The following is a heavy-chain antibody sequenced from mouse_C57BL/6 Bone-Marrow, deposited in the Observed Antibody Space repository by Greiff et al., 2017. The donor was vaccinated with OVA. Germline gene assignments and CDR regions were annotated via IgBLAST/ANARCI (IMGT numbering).Heavy chain of an antibody. D-gene: IGHD1-1*01. CDR2: IRSKSNNYAT. CDR3: VRHYYGSSSYWYFDV. Sequence: EVMLVESGGGLVQPKGSLKLSCAASGFSFNTYAMNWVRQAPGKGLEWVARIRSKSNNYATYYADSVKDRFTISRDDSESMLYLQMNNLKTEDTAMYYCVRHYYGSSSYWYFDVWGTGTTVTVSS. CDR1: GFSFNTYA. V-gene: IGHV10-1*01. J-gene: IGHJ1*03.